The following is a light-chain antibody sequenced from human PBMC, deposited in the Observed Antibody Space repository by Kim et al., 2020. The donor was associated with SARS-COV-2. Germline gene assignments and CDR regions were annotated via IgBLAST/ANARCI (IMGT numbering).Light chain of an antibody. CDR3: QQYGGAPLT. CDR1: QSLSSAY. CDR2: GAS. J-gene: IGKJ1*01. Sequence: EIVLTQSPDTLSLSPGERATLSCRASQSLSSAYIAWYQQKPGQAPRLLVFGASGRATGIPDRFSGSGSGTDFTLSISRLEPEDFAVYYCQQYGGAPLTFGQGTKVEIK. V-gene: IGKV3-20*01.